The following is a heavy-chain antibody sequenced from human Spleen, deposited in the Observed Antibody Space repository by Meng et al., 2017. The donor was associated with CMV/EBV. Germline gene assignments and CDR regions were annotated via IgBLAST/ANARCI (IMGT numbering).Heavy chain of an antibody. D-gene: IGHD1-20*01. V-gene: IGHV4-59*01. Sequence: SETLSLTCTVSGGSISSYYWSWIRQPPGKGLEWIGYIYYTGSTNYNPSLKSRVTISVDTSKNQFSLKLSSVTAADTAVYYCARGGINWNCDYWGQGTLVTVSS. CDR1: GGSISSYY. CDR2: IYYTGST. CDR3: ARGGINWNCDY. J-gene: IGHJ4*02.